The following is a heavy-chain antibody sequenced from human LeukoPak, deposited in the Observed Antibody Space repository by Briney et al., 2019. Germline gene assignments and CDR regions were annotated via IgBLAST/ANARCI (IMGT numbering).Heavy chain of an antibody. CDR2: ISAYSGNT. CDR1: GYTFTSYG. Sequence: GASVKVSCKASGYTFTSYGISWVRQAPGQGLEWMGWISAYSGNTNYAQKLQGRVTMTTDTSTSTAYMELRSLRSDDTAVYYCAGDPKDRWFDPWGQGTLVTVSS. CDR3: AGDPKDRWFDP. J-gene: IGHJ5*02. V-gene: IGHV1-18*04.